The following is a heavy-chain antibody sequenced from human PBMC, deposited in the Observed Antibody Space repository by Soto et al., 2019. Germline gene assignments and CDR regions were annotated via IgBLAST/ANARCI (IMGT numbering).Heavy chain of an antibody. V-gene: IGHV5-51*01. J-gene: IGHJ4*02. Sequence: PVESLKISCKGSGYKFTTYWIGWVRQMPGKGLEWMAIIYPDDSDSRYSPSFQGQVTISADKSISTAYLQWSSLKASDTAIYYCVANYSDYLDYWGQGTLVTVSS. CDR3: VANYSDYLDY. D-gene: IGHD4-4*01. CDR2: IYPDDSDS. CDR1: GYKFTTYW.